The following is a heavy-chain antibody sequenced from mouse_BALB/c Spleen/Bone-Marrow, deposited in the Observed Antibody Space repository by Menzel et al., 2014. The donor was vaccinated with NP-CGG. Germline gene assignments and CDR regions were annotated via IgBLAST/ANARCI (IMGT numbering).Heavy chain of an antibody. CDR3: TRGQLGLPSMDY. D-gene: IGHD3-1*01. CDR2: IYPGSGST. J-gene: IGHJ4*01. CDR1: GYTFTSYW. V-gene: IGHV1S22*01. Sequence: LQQSGSELVRPGASVNLSCKASGYTFTSYWMHWVKQRPGQGLEWIGNIYPGSGSTNYDEKFKSKATLTVDTSSSTAYMQLSSLTSEDSAVYYCTRGQLGLPSMDYWGQGTSVTVSS.